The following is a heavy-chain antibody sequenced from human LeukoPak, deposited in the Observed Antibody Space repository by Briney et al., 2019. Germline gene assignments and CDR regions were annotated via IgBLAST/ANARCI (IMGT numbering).Heavy chain of an antibody. CDR2: IYPGDSDT. CDR1: GYSYTTYW. CDR3: ARCYGLGSLNFDS. Sequence: ESLKISCKGSGYSYTTYWIGWVRQMPGKGLEWMGIIYPGDSDTRYSPSFQGQVTISADKSISTAYLQWSSLKASDTAIYYCARCYGLGSLNFDSWGQGTLVTVSS. J-gene: IGHJ4*02. V-gene: IGHV5-51*01. D-gene: IGHD3-10*01.